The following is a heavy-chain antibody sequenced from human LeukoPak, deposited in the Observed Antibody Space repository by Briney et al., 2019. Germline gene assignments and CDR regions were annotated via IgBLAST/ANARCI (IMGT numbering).Heavy chain of an antibody. Sequence: PSETLSLTCTVSGGSISSGGYYWSWIRQPPGKGLEWIGYIYHSGSTYYNPSLKSRVTISVDTSKNQFSLKLSSVTAADTAVYYCARRGGITIFGVPRGPIDYWGQGTLVTVSS. CDR2: IYHSGST. CDR1: GGSISSGGYY. D-gene: IGHD3-3*01. CDR3: ARRGGITIFGVPRGPIDY. J-gene: IGHJ4*02. V-gene: IGHV4-30-2*01.